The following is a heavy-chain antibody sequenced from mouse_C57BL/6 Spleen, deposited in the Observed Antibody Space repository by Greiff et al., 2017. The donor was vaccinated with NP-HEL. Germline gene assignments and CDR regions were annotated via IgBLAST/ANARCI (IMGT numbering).Heavy chain of an antibody. Sequence: VKLQQPGAELVKPGASVKLSCKASGYTFTSYWMQWVKQRPGQGLEWIGEIDPSDSYTNYNQKFKGKATLTVDTSSSTAYMQLSSLTSEDSAVYYCARIYYGNYYFDYWGQGTTLTVSS. V-gene: IGHV1-50*01. D-gene: IGHD2-1*01. CDR1: GYTFTSYW. J-gene: IGHJ2*01. CDR3: ARIYYGNYYFDY. CDR2: IDPSDSYT.